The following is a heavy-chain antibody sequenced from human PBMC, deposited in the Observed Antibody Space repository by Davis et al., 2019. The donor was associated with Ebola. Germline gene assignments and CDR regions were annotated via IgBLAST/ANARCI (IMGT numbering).Heavy chain of an antibody. V-gene: IGHV3-15*01. CDR2: IKSEIDGATT. J-gene: IGHJ6*03. Sequence: GESLKISCAASGLTFSNAWMSWVRQLPGKGLEWVGRIKSEIDGATTDYGAPVKGRFSISRDDSKNTLYLQMNSLNTEDTAVYYCTRDRGAMDVWGKGTTVTVSS. D-gene: IGHD3-10*01. CDR3: TRDRGAMDV. CDR1: GLTFSNAW.